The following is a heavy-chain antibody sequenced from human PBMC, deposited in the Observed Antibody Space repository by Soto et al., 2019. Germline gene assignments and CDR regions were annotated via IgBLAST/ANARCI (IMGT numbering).Heavy chain of an antibody. V-gene: IGHV3-30*18. CDR3: AKDGAVNAFDI. CDR2: ISYDGSNK. Sequence: ALRLSCAASGFTFSIYGMHWVRQAPGKGLEWVAVISYDGSNKYYADSVKGRFTISRDNSKNTLYLQMNSLRAEDTAVYYCAKDGAVNAFDIWGQGTMVTVSS. J-gene: IGHJ3*02. D-gene: IGHD4-17*01. CDR1: GFTFSIYG.